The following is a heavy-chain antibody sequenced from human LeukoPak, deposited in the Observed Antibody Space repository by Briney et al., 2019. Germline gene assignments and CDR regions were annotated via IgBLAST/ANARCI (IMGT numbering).Heavy chain of an antibody. CDR1: GFTFSTYG. CDR3: ANSPAISQLELQY. V-gene: IGHV3-30*18. CDR2: ISYDGSNK. D-gene: IGHD1-7*01. Sequence: GRSLRLSCAASGFTFSTYGMHWVRQAPGKGLEWVAVISYDGSNKYYADSVKGRFTISRDNSKNTLYLQMNSLRADDTAVYYCANSPAISQLELQYWGQGTLVTVSS. J-gene: IGHJ4*02.